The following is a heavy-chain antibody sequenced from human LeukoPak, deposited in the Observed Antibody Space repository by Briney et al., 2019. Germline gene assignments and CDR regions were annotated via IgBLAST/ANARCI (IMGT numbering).Heavy chain of an antibody. CDR1: GFTFSSYG. CDR2: IGDDGNNI. D-gene: IGHD1-1*01. J-gene: IGHJ4*02. CDR3: AKPTGSYFDY. V-gene: IGHV3-30*02. Sequence: GGSLRLPCAASGFTFSSYGMHWVRTAPGKGLAWVKCIGDDGNNIYYADSVEGRFTISRENSKNTRYLQMGGLRAEETAVYYCAKPTGSYFDYWGQGALVTVSS.